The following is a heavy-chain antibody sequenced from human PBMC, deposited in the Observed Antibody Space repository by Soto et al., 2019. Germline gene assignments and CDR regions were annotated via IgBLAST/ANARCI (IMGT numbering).Heavy chain of an antibody. D-gene: IGHD2-15*01. CDR2: IRSKANSYAT. CDR3: TRRRVDRDY. Sequence: GGSLRLSCAASGFTFSGSAMHWVRQASGKGLEWVGRIRSKANSYATAYAASVKGRFTISRDDSKNTAYLQMNSLKTEDTAVYYCTRRRVDRDYWGQGTLVTVSS. CDR1: GFTFSGSA. J-gene: IGHJ4*02. V-gene: IGHV3-73*01.